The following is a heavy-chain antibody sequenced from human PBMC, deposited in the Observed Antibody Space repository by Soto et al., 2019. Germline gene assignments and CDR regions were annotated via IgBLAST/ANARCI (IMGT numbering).Heavy chain of an antibody. CDR2: INAGNGNT. D-gene: IGHD2-15*01. J-gene: IGHJ6*02. CDR1: GYTFTSYA. V-gene: IGHV1-3*01. CDR3: ARTYCSGGSCYSGYYYYYGMDV. Sequence: GASVKVSCKASGYTFTSYAMHWVRQAPGQRLEWMGWINAGNGNTKYSQKFQGRVTITRDTSASTAYMELSSLRSEDTAVYYCARTYCSGGSCYSGYYYYYGMDVWGQGTTVTVSS.